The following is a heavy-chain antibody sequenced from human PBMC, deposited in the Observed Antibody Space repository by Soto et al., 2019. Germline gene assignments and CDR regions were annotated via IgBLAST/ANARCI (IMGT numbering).Heavy chain of an antibody. CDR3: ARDSRVGYCSSTSCTGAYFFDY. J-gene: IGHJ4*02. D-gene: IGHD2-2*01. Sequence: EVQLVESGGGLVQPGGSLRLSCAASGVTVSSNYMSWDRQAPGKGLEWVSVIYSGGSTYYEDYVKGRFTITRDNSKNTLYLQGNSLRAEDTAVYYCARDSRVGYCSSTSCTGAYFFDYWGQGTLVTVSS. CDR2: IYSGGST. CDR1: GVTVSSNY. V-gene: IGHV3-66*01.